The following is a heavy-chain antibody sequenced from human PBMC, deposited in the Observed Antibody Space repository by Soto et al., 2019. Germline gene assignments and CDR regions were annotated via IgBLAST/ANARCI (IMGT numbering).Heavy chain of an antibody. J-gene: IGHJ4*02. CDR3: ARDIRGYSRAFDY. Sequence: SETLSLTCTVSGDSVSSDNYYWTWIRQPPGKGLEWIGYIYSSGSTNYNPSLKSRVTISLDTSSNQSSLKLTSVTAADTAVYYCARDIRGYSRAFDYWGQGTLVTVSS. CDR1: GDSVSSDNYY. CDR2: IYSSGST. V-gene: IGHV4-61*01. D-gene: IGHD5-18*01.